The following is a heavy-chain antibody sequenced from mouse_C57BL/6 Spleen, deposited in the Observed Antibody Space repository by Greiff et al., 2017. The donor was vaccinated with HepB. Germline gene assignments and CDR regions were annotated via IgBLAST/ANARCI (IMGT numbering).Heavy chain of an antibody. CDR1: GFPITSGYY. CDR2: ITHSGET. D-gene: IGHD2-13*01. J-gene: IGHJ3*01. Sequence: KVEESGPGLVKPSQSLFLTCSITGFPITSGYYWIWIRQSPGKPLEWMGYITHSGETFYNPSLQSPISITRETSKNQFFLQLNSVTTEDTAMYYCAGAPDGDWFAYWGQGTLVTVSA. V-gene: IGHV12-3*01. CDR3: AGAPDGDWFAY.